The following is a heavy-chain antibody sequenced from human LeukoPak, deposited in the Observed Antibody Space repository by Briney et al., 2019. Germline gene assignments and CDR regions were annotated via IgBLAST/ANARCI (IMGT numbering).Heavy chain of an antibody. Sequence: GGSLRLSCAASGFTFSSYDMHWVRQTTGKGLEWVSSIGTTGDTYYPGSVKGRFTISGENAKNSLYLQMNSLRAGDTAVYYCAREASYYDSSGFREYYFDYWGQGTLVTVSS. CDR3: AREASYYDSSGFREYYFDY. J-gene: IGHJ4*02. CDR2: IGTTGDT. CDR1: GFTFSSYD. D-gene: IGHD3-22*01. V-gene: IGHV3-13*01.